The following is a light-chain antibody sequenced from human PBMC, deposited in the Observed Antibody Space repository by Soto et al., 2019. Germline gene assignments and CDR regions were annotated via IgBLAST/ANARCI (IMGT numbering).Light chain of an antibody. CDR2: GAS. J-gene: IGKJ3*01. Sequence: ETVLTQSPGTLSLSPGERATLSCRASQSVSSSYLAWYQQKPGQAPRLLIYGASSRATGIPDRFSGSGSGTDFTLTISRLEPEDFAVYYCQQYGSLWFTFGPGTKVDIK. CDR1: QSVSSSY. CDR3: QQYGSLWFT. V-gene: IGKV3-20*01.